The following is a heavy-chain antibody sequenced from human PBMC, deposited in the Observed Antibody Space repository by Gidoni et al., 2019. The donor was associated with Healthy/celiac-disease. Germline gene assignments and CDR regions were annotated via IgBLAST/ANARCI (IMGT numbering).Heavy chain of an antibody. CDR2: IYYSGST. J-gene: IGHJ4*02. CDR3: ARRGDHDSSGYYY. Sequence: LQLPGSGPGLVDPSETPSPPCTVYVCSHRSSSYYWGWIRPPPGKGLEWIGSIYYSGSTYYNPSLKSRVTISVDTSKNQFSLKLSSVTAADTAVYYCARRGDHDSSGYYYWGQGTLVTVSS. V-gene: IGHV4-39*01. CDR1: VCSHRSSSYY. D-gene: IGHD3-22*01.